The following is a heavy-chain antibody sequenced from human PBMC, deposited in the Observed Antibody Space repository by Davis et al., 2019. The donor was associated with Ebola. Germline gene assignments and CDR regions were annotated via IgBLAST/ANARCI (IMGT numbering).Heavy chain of an antibody. CDR3: ASLLGGNYYDSSGYYKRTYYFDY. Sequence: SETLSLTCAVSGGFVSSGGYSWSWIRQPPGKGLEWIGYYYYTGSTYYNPSLKSRVTISVDTSKNQFSLKLSSVTAADTAVYYCASLLGGNYYDSSGYYKRTYYFDYWGQGTLVTVSS. V-gene: IGHV4-30-2*03. CDR2: YYYTGST. CDR1: GGFVSSGGYS. D-gene: IGHD3-22*01. J-gene: IGHJ4*02.